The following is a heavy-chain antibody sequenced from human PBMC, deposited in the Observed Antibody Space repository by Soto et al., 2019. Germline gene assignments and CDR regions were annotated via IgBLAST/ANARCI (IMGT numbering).Heavy chain of an antibody. D-gene: IGHD1-20*01. V-gene: IGHV3-33*08. CDR2: IWYDGSNK. CDR1: ECPFSSYA. CDR3: ARCITGNTDYYYGMDV. J-gene: IGHJ6*02. Sequence: RLCCTASECPFSSYAVHWVCPSLGKGLEWVAVIWYDGSNKYYADSVKGRFTISRDNSKNTLYLQMNSLRAEDTAVYYCARCITGNTDYYYGMDVLGQGTSV.